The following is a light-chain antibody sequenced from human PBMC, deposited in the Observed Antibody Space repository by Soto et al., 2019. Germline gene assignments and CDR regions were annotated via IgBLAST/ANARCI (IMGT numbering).Light chain of an antibody. CDR2: KAS. CDR3: QQYSTYPWT. CDR1: QTISTL. Sequence: DIQITQSPSTLSASVGDRVTITCRASQTISTLLAWYQQRPGKAPNLLIYKASSLESGVPSRFSGSGSGTEFTLTISILQPDDFATYFCQQYSTYPWTFGQGTKVEVK. V-gene: IGKV1-5*03. J-gene: IGKJ1*01.